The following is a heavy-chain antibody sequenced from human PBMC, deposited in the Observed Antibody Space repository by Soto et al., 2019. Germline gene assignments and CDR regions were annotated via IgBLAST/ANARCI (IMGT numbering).Heavy chain of an antibody. CDR1: GASISSNY. D-gene: IGHD2-21*02. CDR2: IYDSGTT. Sequence: PSETLSLTCTVSGASISSNYWTWIRQPPGKGLEWIGYIYDSGTTNYNPSLQSRVTISVDTSKNQFSLALTSVTAADTALYYCARQMIRGVVVTAIGYFDYWGQGTLVTVSS. CDR3: ARQMIRGVVVTAIGYFDY. V-gene: IGHV4-59*01. J-gene: IGHJ4*02.